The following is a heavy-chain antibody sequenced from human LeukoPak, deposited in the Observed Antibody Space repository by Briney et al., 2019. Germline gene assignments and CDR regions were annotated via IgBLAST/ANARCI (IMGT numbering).Heavy chain of an antibody. D-gene: IGHD2-15*01. Sequence: ASVKVSCKASGYTFTSYGISWVRQAPGQGLEWMGWISAYNGNTNYAQKLQGRVTMTTDTSTSTAYMELRSLRSDGTAVYYCAREGVAATLDDAFDIWGQGTMVTVSS. J-gene: IGHJ3*02. CDR1: GYTFTSYG. CDR3: AREGVAATLDDAFDI. CDR2: ISAYNGNT. V-gene: IGHV1-18*01.